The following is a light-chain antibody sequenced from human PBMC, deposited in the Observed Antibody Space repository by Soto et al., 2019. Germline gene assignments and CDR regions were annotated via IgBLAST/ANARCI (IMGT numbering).Light chain of an antibody. CDR1: QSVSSSY. CDR3: QQYGTSPPWT. J-gene: IGKJ1*01. Sequence: EIVLTQSPGTLSLSPGERATLSCRASQSVSSSYLAWYQQKPGQAPRLLIYAVSSRATDIPDRFSGSGSGTDFTLTISRLEPEDFAVYYCQQYGTSPPWTFGQGTKVEIK. V-gene: IGKV3-20*01. CDR2: AVS.